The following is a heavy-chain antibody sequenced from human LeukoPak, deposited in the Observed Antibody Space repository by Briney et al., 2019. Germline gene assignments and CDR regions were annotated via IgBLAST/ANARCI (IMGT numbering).Heavy chain of an antibody. Sequence: GRSLRLSCAASGFFFSSYGMHWVRLAPGKGLEWVALIWNDGSNKYYADSVKGRFTISRDNSKNTLSLQMNSLRAEDTAVYYCARAHYNWNEPPFDSWGQGTLVTVSS. CDR1: GFFFSSYG. CDR2: IWNDGSNK. J-gene: IGHJ4*02. CDR3: ARAHYNWNEPPFDS. V-gene: IGHV3-33*01. D-gene: IGHD1-20*01.